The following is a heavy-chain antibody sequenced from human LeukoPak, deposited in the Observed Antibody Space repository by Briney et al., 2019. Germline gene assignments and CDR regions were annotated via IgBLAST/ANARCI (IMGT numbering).Heavy chain of an antibody. CDR2: IYDSGST. V-gene: IGHV4-39*01. J-gene: IGHJ4*02. CDR3: ARLYYDILTGYSYYFDY. Sequence: SETLSLTCTVSGGSIRSSYYYWGWIRQPPGKGLEWIGSIYDSGSTYYNPSLKSRVTISVDTSKNQFSLKLNSVTAADTAVYYCARLYYDILTGYSYYFDYWGQGTLVTVSS. CDR1: GGSIRSSYYY. D-gene: IGHD3-9*01.